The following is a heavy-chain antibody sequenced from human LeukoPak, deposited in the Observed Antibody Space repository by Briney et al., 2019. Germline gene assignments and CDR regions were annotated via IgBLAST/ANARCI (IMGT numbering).Heavy chain of an antibody. CDR3: ARGYYGSGSYYSG. CDR2: ISSSGSTI. J-gene: IGHJ4*02. D-gene: IGHD3-10*01. V-gene: IGHV3-48*03. Sequence: GGSLRLSCAASGFTFSRYEMNWVRQAPGKGLEWVSYISSSGSTIYYADSVKGRFTISRDNAKNSLYLQMNSLRAEDTAVYYCARGYYGSGSYYSGWGQGTLVTVSS. CDR1: GFTFSRYE.